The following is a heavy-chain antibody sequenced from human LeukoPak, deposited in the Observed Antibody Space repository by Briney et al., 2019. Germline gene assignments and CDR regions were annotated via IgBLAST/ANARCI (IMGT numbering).Heavy chain of an antibody. V-gene: IGHV3-23*01. Sequence: GGSLRLSCAASGFRFSAYAMNWVRQAPGKGLEWVSGVSGTGGTTSYADSVKGRFTISRDNSKNTLYLQINSLRADDTAVYYCAREGFVRPGRYSFEHWGQGTLVTVSS. J-gene: IGHJ1*01. CDR2: VSGTGGTT. D-gene: IGHD1-26*01. CDR3: AREGFVRPGRYSFEH. CDR1: GFRFSAYA.